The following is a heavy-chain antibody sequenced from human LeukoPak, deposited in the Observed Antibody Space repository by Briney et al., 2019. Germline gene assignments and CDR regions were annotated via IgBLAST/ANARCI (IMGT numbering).Heavy chain of an antibody. CDR2: ISSDGSNK. Sequence: GRSLRLSCAASGFTFSSYGMHWVRQAPGKGLEWVAVISSDGSNKYYADSVKGRFTISRDNSKNTLYLQMNSLRAEDTAVYYCAKGGYSGSSHFDYWGQGTLVTVSS. V-gene: IGHV3-30*18. J-gene: IGHJ4*02. D-gene: IGHD5-12*01. CDR3: AKGGYSGSSHFDY. CDR1: GFTFSSYG.